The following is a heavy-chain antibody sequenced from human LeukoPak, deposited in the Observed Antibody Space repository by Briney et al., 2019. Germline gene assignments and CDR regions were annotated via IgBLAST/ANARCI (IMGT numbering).Heavy chain of an antibody. CDR3: ARDGPVVTNDAFDI. D-gene: IGHD4-23*01. J-gene: IGHJ3*02. V-gene: IGHV1-18*01. CDR1: GYTFTSYG. CDR2: ISAYNGNT. Sequence: ASVKVSCKASGYTFTSYGISWVRPAPGQGLEWMGWISAYNGNTNYAQKLQGRVTMTTDTSTSTAYMELRSLRSDDTAVYYCARDGPVVTNDAFDIWGQGTMVTVSS.